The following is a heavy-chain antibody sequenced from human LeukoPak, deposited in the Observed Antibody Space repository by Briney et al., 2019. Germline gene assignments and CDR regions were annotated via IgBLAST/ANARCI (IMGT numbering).Heavy chain of an antibody. CDR2: INAGNGNT. V-gene: IGHV1-3*01. J-gene: IGHJ1*01. Sequence: ASVKVSCKASGYTFTSYAMHWVRQAPGQRLEWMGWINAGNGNTKYSQKFQGRVTITRDTSASTAYMELSSLRSEDTAVYYCARDSLPTYYYGSGSYYGYFQHWGQSTLVTVSS. D-gene: IGHD3-10*01. CDR1: GYTFTSYA. CDR3: ARDSLPTYYYGSGSYYGYFQH.